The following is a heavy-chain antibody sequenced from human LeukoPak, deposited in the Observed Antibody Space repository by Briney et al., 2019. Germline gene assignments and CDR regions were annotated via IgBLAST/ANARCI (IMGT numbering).Heavy chain of an antibody. V-gene: IGHV3-53*01. CDR2: IHSGGST. Sequence: GGSVRLSCAASGFTVSSNYMTWVRQAPGKGLEWVSVIHSGGSTYNADSVKGRFTISRDNSKNTVYLQMNSLRAEDTAVYYCARAWDGFDIWGQGTMVTVSS. J-gene: IGHJ3*02. CDR3: ARAWDGFDI. CDR1: GFTVSSNY.